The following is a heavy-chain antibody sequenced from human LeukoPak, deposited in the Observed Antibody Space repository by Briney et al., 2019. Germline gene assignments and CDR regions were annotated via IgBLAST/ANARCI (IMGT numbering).Heavy chain of an antibody. CDR1: GGTFSSYA. CDR2: IIPILGIA. D-gene: IGHD4-17*01. J-gene: IGHJ4*02. CDR3: ARVRAWYGDYLLGYFDY. Sequence: GASVKVSCKASGGTFSSYAISWVRQAPGQGLEWMGRIIPILGIANYAQKFQGRVTITADKSTSTAYMELSSLRSEDTAVYYCARVRAWYGDYLLGYFDYWGQGTLVTVSS. V-gene: IGHV1-69*04.